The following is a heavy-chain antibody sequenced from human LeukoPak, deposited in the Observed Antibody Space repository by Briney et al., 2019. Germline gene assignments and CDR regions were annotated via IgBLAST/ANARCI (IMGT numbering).Heavy chain of an antibody. CDR3: AKDGAWLRFDD. CDR2: ISPGGGPT. V-gene: IGHV3-23*01. CDR1: GFSVSNNF. J-gene: IGHJ4*02. D-gene: IGHD5-12*01. Sequence: GGSLRLSCAASGFSVSNNFMSWVRQAPGKGLEWVSGISPGGGPTYYADSVRGRFTISRDDSKNTLYLQMKNLRAEDTAVYYCAKDGAWLRFDDWGQGILVTVSS.